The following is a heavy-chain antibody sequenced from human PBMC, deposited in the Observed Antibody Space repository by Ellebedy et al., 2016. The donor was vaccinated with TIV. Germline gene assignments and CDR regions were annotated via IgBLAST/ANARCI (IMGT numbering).Heavy chain of an antibody. CDR3: ARNPDAFGNQYFDL. CDR2: LSYHGSDN. D-gene: IGHD3-10*01. V-gene: IGHV3-30*04. J-gene: IGHJ5*01. CDR1: GFTFNSYA. Sequence: PGGSLRLSCAASGFTFNSYAPPWVPPAPGKGLEWVSPLSYHGSDNYFADSVKGRFTISRDNSKNTLDLQMNNLRTEDTAVYYCARNPDAFGNQYFDLWGQGTLVIVSS.